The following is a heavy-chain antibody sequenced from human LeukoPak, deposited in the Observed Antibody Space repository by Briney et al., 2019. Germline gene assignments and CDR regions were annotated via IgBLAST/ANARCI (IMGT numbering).Heavy chain of an antibody. CDR2: INPSGGST. V-gene: IGHV1-46*01. CDR1: GYSFTTYY. CDR3: AREIVVVPSAMGFDP. Sequence: ASVKVSCKASGYSFTTYYIHWVRQAPGQGLEWMGVINPSGGSTSFAQKFQARLTMTRDTSTSTVYMELSGLSSEDTAVYYCAREIVVVPSAMGFDPWGQGTLVAVSS. J-gene: IGHJ5*02. D-gene: IGHD2-2*01.